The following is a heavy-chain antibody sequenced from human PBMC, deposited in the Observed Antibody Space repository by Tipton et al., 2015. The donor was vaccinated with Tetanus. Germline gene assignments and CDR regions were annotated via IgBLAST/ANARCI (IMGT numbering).Heavy chain of an antibody. CDR2: VYFRGTT. V-gene: IGHV4-39*01. CDR1: GAAIRSTSYS. CDR3: ARHLAYGDDAREFDF. D-gene: IGHD4-17*01. J-gene: IGHJ4*02. Sequence: TLSLTCSVSGAAIRSTSYSWGWIRQSPEKGLEWIGSVYFRGTTYYNPSLASRLTISVDTSKNQFSLRLTSVTAADTAVYYCARHLAYGDDAREFDFWGQGTLVTVSS.